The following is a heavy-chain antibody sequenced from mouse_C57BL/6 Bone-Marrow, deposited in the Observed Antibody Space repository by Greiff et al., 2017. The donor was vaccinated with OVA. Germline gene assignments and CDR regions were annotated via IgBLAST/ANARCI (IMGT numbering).Heavy chain of an antibody. J-gene: IGHJ3*01. D-gene: IGHD2-12*01. Sequence: EVMLVESGGGLVQPGGSMKLSCVASGFTFSNYWMNWVRQSPEKGLEWVAQIRLKSDNYATHYAESVKGRFTISRDDSKSSVYLQMNNLRAEDTGIYYCTLYSPFAYWGQGTLVTVSA. V-gene: IGHV6-3*01. CDR3: TLYSPFAY. CDR2: IRLKSDNYAT. CDR1: GFTFSNYW.